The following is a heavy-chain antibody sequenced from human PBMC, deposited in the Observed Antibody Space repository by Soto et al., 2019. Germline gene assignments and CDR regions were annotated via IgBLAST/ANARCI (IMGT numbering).Heavy chain of an antibody. V-gene: IGHV4-39*01. CDR2: IYYSGST. J-gene: IGHJ6*02. CDR3: ARLNMVRGVINEYYYGMDV. D-gene: IGHD3-10*01. CDR1: GGSISSSSYY. Sequence: SETLSLTCTVSGGSISSSSYYWGWIRQPPGKGLEWIGSIYYSGSTYYNPSLKSRVTISVDTSKNQFSLKLSSVTAADTAVYYCARLNMVRGVINEYYYGMDVWGQGTTVTVSS.